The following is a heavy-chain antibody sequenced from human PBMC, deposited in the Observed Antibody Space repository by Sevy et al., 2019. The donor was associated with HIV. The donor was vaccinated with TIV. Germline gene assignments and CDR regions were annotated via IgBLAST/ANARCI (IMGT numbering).Heavy chain of an antibody. CDR3: AWAPEYYDILTGYYGNGFDP. D-gene: IGHD3-9*01. Sequence: SETLSLTCTVSGGSISSSSYYWGWIRQPPGKGLEWIGSIYYSGSTYYNPSLKSRVTISVDTSKNQFSLKLSSVTAADTAVYYCAWAPEYYDILTGYYGNGFDPWGQGTLVTVSS. J-gene: IGHJ5*02. CDR1: GGSISSSSYY. V-gene: IGHV4-39*01. CDR2: IYYSGST.